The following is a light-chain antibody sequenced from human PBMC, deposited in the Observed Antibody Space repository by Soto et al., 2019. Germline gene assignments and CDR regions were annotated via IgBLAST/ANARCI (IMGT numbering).Light chain of an antibody. CDR3: QQYGSTPLT. V-gene: IGKV3-20*01. CDR2: DAS. CDR1: QLVSSSY. J-gene: IGKJ4*01. Sequence: IVLTQSPGTLSLSPGERATLSCTASQLVSSSYLAWYQQKPGQAPRLLIYDASSRATGIPDRFSGSGSGTDFSLSISRLEPEDFAVYYCQQYGSTPLTFGGRTKVEIK.